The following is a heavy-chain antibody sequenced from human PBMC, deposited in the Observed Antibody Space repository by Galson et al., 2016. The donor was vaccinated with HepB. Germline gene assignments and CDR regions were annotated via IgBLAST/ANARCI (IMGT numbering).Heavy chain of an antibody. CDR3: AKGPTSYFYGMDV. J-gene: IGHJ6*02. CDR1: GFNFNNYG. V-gene: IGHV3-30*18. CDR2: ISYDGSNK. Sequence: SLRLSCAASGFNFNNYGIHWVRQAPGKGLEWVAVISYDGSNKYYADSVKGRFTISRDNSKNTLYLQMNSLRADDMAVYYCAKGPTSYFYGMDVWGQGTTVTVSS.